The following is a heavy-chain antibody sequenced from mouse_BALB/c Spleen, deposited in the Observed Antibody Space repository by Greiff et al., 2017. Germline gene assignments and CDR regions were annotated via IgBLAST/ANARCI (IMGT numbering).Heavy chain of an antibody. CDR1: GYSFTSYW. Sequence: QVQLQQPGAELRPGASVKLSCKASGYSFTSYWMNWVKQRPGQGLEWIGMIHPSDSETRLNQKFKDKATLTVDKSSSTAYMQLSSPTSEDSAVYYCARYYYGNYGNYWGQGTTLTVSS. J-gene: IGHJ2*01. V-gene: IGHV1-61*01. CDR2: IHPSDSET. CDR3: ARYYYGNYGNY. D-gene: IGHD2-1*01.